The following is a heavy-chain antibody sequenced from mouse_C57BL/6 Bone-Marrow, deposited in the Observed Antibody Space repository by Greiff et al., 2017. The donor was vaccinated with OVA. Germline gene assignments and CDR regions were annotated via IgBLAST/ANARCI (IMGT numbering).Heavy chain of an antibody. J-gene: IGHJ4*01. V-gene: IGHV10-1*01. D-gene: IGHD1-1*01. CDR1: GFSFNTYA. CDR2: IRSKSNNYAT. CDR3: VRPLITTVVPYAMDY. Sequence: EVKLQESGGGLVQPKGSLKLSCAASGFSFNTYAMNWVRQAPGKGLEWVARIRSKSNNYATYYADSVKDRFTISRDDSESMLYLQMNNLKTEDTAMYYCVRPLITTVVPYAMDYWGQGTSVTVSS.